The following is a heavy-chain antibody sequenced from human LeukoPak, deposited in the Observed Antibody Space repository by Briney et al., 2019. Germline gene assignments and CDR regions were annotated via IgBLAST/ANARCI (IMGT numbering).Heavy chain of an antibody. CDR2: INPSGGST. CDR3: ARGYYYDSSGYTAQYAFDI. CDR1: GYTFTGYY. D-gene: IGHD3-22*01. Sequence: ASVKVSCKASGYTFTGYYMHWVRQAPGQGLEWMGIINPSGGSTSYAQKFQGRVTMTRDTSTSTVYMELSSLRSEDTAVYYCARGYYYDSSGYTAQYAFDIWGQGTMVTVSS. J-gene: IGHJ3*02. V-gene: IGHV1-46*01.